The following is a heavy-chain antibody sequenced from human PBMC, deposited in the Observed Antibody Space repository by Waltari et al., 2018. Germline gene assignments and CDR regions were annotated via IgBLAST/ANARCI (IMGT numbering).Heavy chain of an antibody. J-gene: IGHJ5*02. Sequence: QVHLVQSGPELKKPGASVNVSCQASGYTFNRFFLHWLRQAPGQGPEWLGLIDPDNNNTKYAVWLQDRVTMTWDMSTATGYMEVSRLTVEATAMYYCAKDHVGGSYWLDPWGQGTLVTVSS. CDR2: IDPDNNNT. CDR3: AKDHVGGSYWLDP. D-gene: IGHD3-10*01. V-gene: IGHV1-46*02. CDR1: GYTFNRFF.